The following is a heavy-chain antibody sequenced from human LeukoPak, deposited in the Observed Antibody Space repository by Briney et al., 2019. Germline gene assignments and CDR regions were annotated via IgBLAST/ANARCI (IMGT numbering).Heavy chain of an antibody. J-gene: IGHJ4*02. V-gene: IGHV1-46*01. Sequence: GASVKVSCKASGYTFTSYYMHWVRQAPGQGLEWMGIINPSGGRTSYAQKFQGRVTMTRDTSTNTVYMEMSSLRSEDTAVHYCARPTGYRGGHLDYWGQETLVTVSS. D-gene: IGHD5-24*01. CDR1: GYTFTSYY. CDR2: INPSGGRT. CDR3: ARPTGYRGGHLDY.